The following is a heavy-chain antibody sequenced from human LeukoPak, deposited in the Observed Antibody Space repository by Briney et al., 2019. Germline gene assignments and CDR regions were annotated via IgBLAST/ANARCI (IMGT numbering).Heavy chain of an antibody. CDR3: ARVGGYCSGGSCYPNVPFDY. D-gene: IGHD2-15*01. V-gene: IGHV4-39*07. CDR2: IYYSGST. Sequence: PSETLSLTCTVSGGSISSSSYYWGWIRQPPGKGLEWIGSIYYSGSTYYSPSLKSRVTISVDKSKNQLSLKLSSVTAADTAVYYCARVGGYCSGGSCYPNVPFDYWGQGTLVTVSS. CDR1: GGSISSSSYY. J-gene: IGHJ4*02.